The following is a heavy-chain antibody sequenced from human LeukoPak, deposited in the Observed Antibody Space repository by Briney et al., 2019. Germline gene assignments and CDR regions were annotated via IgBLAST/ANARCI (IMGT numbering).Heavy chain of an antibody. Sequence: SVKVSCKASGGTFRSYAISWVRQAPGQGLEWMGGIIPIFGTANYAQKFQGRVTITADESTSTAYMELSSLRSEDTAVYYCASARYYYDSSGYYLNYYYYMDVWGKGTTVTISS. V-gene: IGHV1-69*13. J-gene: IGHJ6*03. CDR3: ASARYYYDSSGYYLNYYYYMDV. CDR2: IIPIFGTA. CDR1: GGTFRSYA. D-gene: IGHD3-22*01.